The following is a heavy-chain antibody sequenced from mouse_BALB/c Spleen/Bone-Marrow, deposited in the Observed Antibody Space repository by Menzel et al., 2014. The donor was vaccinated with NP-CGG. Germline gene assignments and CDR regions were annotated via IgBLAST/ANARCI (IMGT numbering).Heavy chain of an antibody. Sequence: EVQRVESGGGLVKPGGSLKLSCAASGFTFSSYGMSWVRQTPEKRLEWVATISGGGSYTCYPDSVKGRFTISRDNAKNNLYLQMSSLRSEDTALYYCARQAGGSGYFDYWGQGTTLTVSS. V-gene: IGHV5-9-2*01. CDR3: ARQAGGSGYFDY. CDR2: ISGGGSYT. CDR1: GFTFSSYG. D-gene: IGHD1-1*01. J-gene: IGHJ2*01.